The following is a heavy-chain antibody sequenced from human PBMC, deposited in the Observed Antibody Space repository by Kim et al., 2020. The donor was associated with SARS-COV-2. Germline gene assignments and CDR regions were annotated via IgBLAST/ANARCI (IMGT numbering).Heavy chain of an antibody. CDR2: INAKSGET. CDR3: ARDLIGVDSFPDY. D-gene: IGHD2-8*01. J-gene: IGHJ4*02. V-gene: IGHV1-2*06. Sequence: ASVKVSCKTSGYIFTDFYAHWVRQAPGQGLEWMGRINAKSGETRYAQNFQGRVAMTRDTSITTAYMEPSNLRSDDTAVYYCARDLIGVDSFPDYWGQGTLVTVSP. CDR1: GYIFTDFY.